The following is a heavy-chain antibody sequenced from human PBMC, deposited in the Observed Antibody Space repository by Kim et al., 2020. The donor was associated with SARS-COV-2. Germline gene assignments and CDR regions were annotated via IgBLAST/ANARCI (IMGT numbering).Heavy chain of an antibody. J-gene: IGHJ2*01. CDR1: GGSVSSGSYY. CDR2: IYYSGST. CDR3: AREYYDSSGYYYPYWYFDL. V-gene: IGHV4-61*01. D-gene: IGHD3-22*01. Sequence: SETLSLTCTVSGGSVSSGSYYWSWIRQPPGKGLEWIGYIYYSGSTNYNPSLKSRVTISVDTSKNQFSLKLSSVTAADTAVYYCAREYYDSSGYYYPYWYFDLWGRGTLVTVSS.